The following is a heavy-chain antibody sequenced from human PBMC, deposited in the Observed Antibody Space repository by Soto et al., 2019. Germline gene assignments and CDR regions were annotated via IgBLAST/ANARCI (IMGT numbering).Heavy chain of an antibody. Sequence: QVTLKESGPVLVKPTETLTLTCTVSGFSLSNARMGVSWIRQPPGKALEWLAHIFSNDEKSYSTSLKSRLTISKNTYKSQLVLTMTDMDPGDTATYYCAQSTVVTGVAFAIWGQGTMVTVSS. V-gene: IGHV2-26*01. CDR2: IFSNDEK. CDR1: GFSLSNARMG. D-gene: IGHD4-17*01. J-gene: IGHJ3*02. CDR3: AQSTVVTGVAFAI.